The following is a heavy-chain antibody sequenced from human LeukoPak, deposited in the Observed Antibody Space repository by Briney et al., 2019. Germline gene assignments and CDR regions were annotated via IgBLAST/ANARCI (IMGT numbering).Heavy chain of an antibody. Sequence: GGSLRLSCAASGFTVSSNYMSWVRQAPGKGLEWVSVIYSGGSTYYADSVKGRFTISRDNSKNTLYLQVNSLRVEDTAVYYCAKGGVWGSYRYAIDYWGQGTLVTVSS. CDR3: AKGGVWGSYRYAIDY. J-gene: IGHJ4*02. D-gene: IGHD3-16*02. V-gene: IGHV3-66*01. CDR1: GFTVSSNY. CDR2: IYSGGST.